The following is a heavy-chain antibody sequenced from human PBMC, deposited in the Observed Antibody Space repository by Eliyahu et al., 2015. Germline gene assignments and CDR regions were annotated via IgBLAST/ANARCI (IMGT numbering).Heavy chain of an antibody. J-gene: IGHJ6*02. Sequence: QVHLVQSGAEVKKPXASVKXSXKASGYTFTGYXXHWVRQXPGQGLEWMGWIXPNSGGTNYAQKFQGWVTMTRDTSISTAYMEMNRLRSDDTAVYYCARARYSGHGLDVWGQGTTVTVSS. D-gene: IGHD3-10*01. CDR2: IXPNSGGT. CDR3: ARARYSGHGLDV. CDR1: GYTFTGYX. V-gene: IGHV1-2*04.